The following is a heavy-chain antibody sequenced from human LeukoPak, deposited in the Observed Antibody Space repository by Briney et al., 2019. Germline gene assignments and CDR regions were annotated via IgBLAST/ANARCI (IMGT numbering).Heavy chain of an antibody. V-gene: IGHV3-21*01. Sequence: GGSLRLSCAASGFTFSSYSMNRVRQAPGKGLEWVSSISSSSSYIYYADSVKGRFTISRDNAKNSLYLQMNSLRAEDTAVYYCAREQGITIFGVAPSGYFDYWGQGTQVTVSS. D-gene: IGHD3-3*01. J-gene: IGHJ4*02. CDR3: AREQGITIFGVAPSGYFDY. CDR2: ISSSSSYI. CDR1: GFTFSSYS.